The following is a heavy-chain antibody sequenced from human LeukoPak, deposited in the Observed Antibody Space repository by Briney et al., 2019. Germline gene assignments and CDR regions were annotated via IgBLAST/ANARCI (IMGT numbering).Heavy chain of an antibody. CDR3: ARPGSSSHYYFDY. CDR1: GGSISSGGYS. V-gene: IGHV4-30-2*01. Sequence: SQTLSLTCAVSGGSISSGGYSWSWIRQPPGKGLEWIGYIYHSGSTYYNPSLKSRVTISVDRSKNQFSLKLSSVTAADTAVYYCARPGSSSHYYFDYWGQGTLVTVSS. CDR2: IYHSGST. J-gene: IGHJ4*02. D-gene: IGHD6-13*01.